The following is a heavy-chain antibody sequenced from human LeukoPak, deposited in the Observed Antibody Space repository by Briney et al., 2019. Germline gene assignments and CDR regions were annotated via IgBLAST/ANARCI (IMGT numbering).Heavy chain of an antibody. CDR3: ARGSPIAAAGKDNWFDP. J-gene: IGHJ5*02. V-gene: IGHV1-18*01. CDR2: ISAYNGNT. CDR1: GGTFSSYA. D-gene: IGHD6-13*01. Sequence: ASVKVSCKASGGTFSSYAISWVRQAPGQGLEWMGWISAYNGNTNYAQKLQGRVTMTTDTSTSTAYMELRSLRSDDTAVYYCARGSPIAAAGKDNWFDPWGQGTLVTVSS.